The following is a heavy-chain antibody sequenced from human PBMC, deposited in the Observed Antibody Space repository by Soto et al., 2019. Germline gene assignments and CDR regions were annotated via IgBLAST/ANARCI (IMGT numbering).Heavy chain of an antibody. CDR2: INSGGEST. V-gene: IGHV3-23*03. CDR1: GFTFNNFA. J-gene: IGHJ4*02. D-gene: IGHD1-26*01. CDR3: ARGPTTVGSINLVFDY. Sequence: EVQLLESGGGLVQPGGSLKLSCAASGFTFNNFAMNWVRQAPEKGLEWVSLINSGGESTYYGVSVRGRFTISRDNSKNTLYLQMPSLGAEDTAVYFCARGPTTVGSINLVFDYWGQGALVTVSS.